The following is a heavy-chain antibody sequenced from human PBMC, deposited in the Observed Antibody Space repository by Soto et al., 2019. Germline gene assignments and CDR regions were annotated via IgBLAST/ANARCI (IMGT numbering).Heavy chain of an antibody. Sequence: PGGSLRLSCAASGFTFSSYAMHWFRQAPGKGLEWVAVISYDGSNKYYADSVKGRFTISRDNSKNTLYLQMNSLRAEDTAVYYCARDPVGSGSYYSYFDYCGQGTLVTVSS. V-gene: IGHV3-30-3*01. CDR3: ARDPVGSGSYYSYFDY. CDR1: GFTFSSYA. CDR2: ISYDGSNK. D-gene: IGHD3-10*01. J-gene: IGHJ4*02.